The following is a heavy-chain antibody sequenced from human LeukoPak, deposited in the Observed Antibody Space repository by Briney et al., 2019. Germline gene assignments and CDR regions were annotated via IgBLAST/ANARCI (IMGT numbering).Heavy chain of an antibody. J-gene: IGHJ3*02. D-gene: IGHD3-9*01. CDR3: AKGDYDILTGLPGAFDI. V-gene: IGHV3-23*01. CDR2: ISGSGGST. Sequence: GGSLRLSCAASGFTFSDYYMSWIRQAPGKGLEWVSAISGSGGSTYYADSVKGRFTISRDNSKNTLYLQMNSLRAEDTAVYYCAKGDYDILTGLPGAFDIWGQGTMVTVSS. CDR1: GFTFSDYY.